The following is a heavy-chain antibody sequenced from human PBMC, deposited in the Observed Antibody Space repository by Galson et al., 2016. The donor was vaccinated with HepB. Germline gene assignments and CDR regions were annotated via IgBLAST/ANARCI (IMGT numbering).Heavy chain of an antibody. V-gene: IGHV3-48*02. CDR1: GFTFISYN. CDR3: AKPFLSSGLYYFDY. J-gene: IGHJ4*02. D-gene: IGHD6-19*01. CDR2: ISGGSSTI. Sequence: SLRLSCAASGFTFISYNMNWVRQAPGKGLEWLSHISGGSSTIYYADSVKGRFTVSRDNAKNSLYLQMNSLRDDDTAVYYCAKPFLSSGLYYFDYWGRGTLVTVPS.